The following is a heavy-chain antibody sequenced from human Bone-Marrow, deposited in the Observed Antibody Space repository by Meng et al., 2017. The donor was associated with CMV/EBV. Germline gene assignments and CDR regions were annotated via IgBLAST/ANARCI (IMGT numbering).Heavy chain of an antibody. D-gene: IGHD2-15*01. J-gene: IGHJ4*01. CDR3: AKDLSEDIVVKTAGSALEH. CDR2: AYSDDSSP. Sequence: GESLKISCAASGFRFSSYVMSWVRQAPGKGLEWLSIAYSDDSSPLYADSVRGRFTISRDNSSNTLYLQMNSLRAEDTAIYYCAKDLSEDIVVKTAGSALEHWGRGTLVTVSS. V-gene: IGHV3-23*03. CDR1: GFRFSSYV.